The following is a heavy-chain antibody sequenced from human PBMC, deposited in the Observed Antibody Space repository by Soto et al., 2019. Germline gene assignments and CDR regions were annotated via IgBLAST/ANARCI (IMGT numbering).Heavy chain of an antibody. V-gene: IGHV4-4*02. CDR2: IYHSGST. Sequence: QVQLQESGPGLVKPSGTLSLTCAVSGGSISSSNWWSWVRQPPGKGLEWIGEIYHSGSTNYNPSLKSRVTISXXKXKXXFALKLSSVTAADTAVYYGARDFASGQQLVRWFDPWGQGTLVTVSS. J-gene: IGHJ5*02. CDR1: GGSISSSNW. D-gene: IGHD6-6*01. CDR3: ARDFASGQQLVRWFDP.